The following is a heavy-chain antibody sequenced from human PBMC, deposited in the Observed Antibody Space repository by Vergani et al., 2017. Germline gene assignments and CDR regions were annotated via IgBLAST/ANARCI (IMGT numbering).Heavy chain of an antibody. V-gene: IGHV3-21*01. CDR2: ISSSSSYI. Sequence: VQLVESGGGVVQPGRSLRLSCAASGFTFSSYSMNWVRQAPGKGLEWVSSISSSSSYIYYADSVKGRFTISRDNAKNSLYLQMNSLRAEDTAVYYCAREGLESYSGYDLPDYWGQGTLVTVSS. J-gene: IGHJ4*02. D-gene: IGHD5-12*01. CDR1: GFTFSSYS. CDR3: AREGLESYSGYDLPDY.